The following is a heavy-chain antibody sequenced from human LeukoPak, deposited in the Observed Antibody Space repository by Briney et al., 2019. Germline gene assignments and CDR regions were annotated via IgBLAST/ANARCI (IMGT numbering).Heavy chain of an antibody. V-gene: IGHV4-39*07. CDR3: ARDPGYSSGYYRDY. CDR1: GDSMSSGSYY. D-gene: IGHD6-19*01. CDR2: IYYSGST. J-gene: IGHJ4*02. Sequence: SETLSLTCTVSGDSMSSGSYYWGWIRQPPGKGLEWIASIYYSGSTYYNPSLQSRVTISVDTSNNQFSLKLRFVTAADTAVYYCARDPGYSSGYYRDYWGQGTLVTVSS.